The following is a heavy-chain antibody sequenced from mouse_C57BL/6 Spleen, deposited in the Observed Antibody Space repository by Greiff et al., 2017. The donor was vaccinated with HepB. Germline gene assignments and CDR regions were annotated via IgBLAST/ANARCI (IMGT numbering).Heavy chain of an antibody. V-gene: IGHV1-72*01. J-gene: IGHJ4*01. CDR2: IDPNSGGT. CDR1: GYTFTSYW. CDR3: ARPMITTGGYYYAMDY. D-gene: IGHD2-4*01. Sequence: VKQSCKASGYTFTSYWMHWVKQRPGRGLEWIGRIDPNSGGTKYNEKFKSKATLTVDKPSSTAYKQLSSLTSEDSAVYYCARPMITTGGYYYAMDYWGQGTSVTVSS.